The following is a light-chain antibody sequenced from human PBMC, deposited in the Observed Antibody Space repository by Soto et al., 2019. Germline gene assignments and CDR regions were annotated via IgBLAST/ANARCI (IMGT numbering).Light chain of an antibody. Sequence: QSALTQPRSVSGSPGQSVTVSCTGTSRDVGIYNYVSWYQQRPGTAPKVMIYDVTKRPSGVPDRFSGSKSANTASLTISGLQADDEADYYCCSYAGNYPLLFGGGNKVT. CDR3: CSYAGNYPLL. CDR1: SRDVGIYNY. V-gene: IGLV2-11*01. J-gene: IGLJ2*01. CDR2: DVT.